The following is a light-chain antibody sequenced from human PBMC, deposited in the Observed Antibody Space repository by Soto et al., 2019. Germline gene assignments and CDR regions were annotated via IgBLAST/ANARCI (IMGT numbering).Light chain of an antibody. CDR1: SSDIGSYDL. CDR2: EAT. V-gene: IGLV2-23*01. J-gene: IGLJ1*01. CDR3: CSFADFTYV. Sequence: QSALTQPASVSGSPGQSITISCTGTSSDIGSYDLVSWYQQHPGTAPKLIIYEATKRPSGVSTRFSGSKSGSTASLTISGLQAVDEADYYCCSFADFTYVFGTGTKVTVL.